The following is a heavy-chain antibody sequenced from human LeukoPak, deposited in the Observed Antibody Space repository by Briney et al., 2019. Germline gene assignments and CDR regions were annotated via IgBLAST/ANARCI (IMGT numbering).Heavy chain of an antibody. CDR3: ARDPGSSGTTFDY. V-gene: IGHV3-21*01. Sequence: GGSLRLSCAASGVTFSSYSMNWVRQAPGKGLEWVSSISSSSSYIYYADSVKGRFTISRDNAKNSLYLQMNSLRAEDTAVYYCARDPGSSGTTFDYWGQGTLVTVSS. D-gene: IGHD1-26*01. J-gene: IGHJ4*02. CDR2: ISSSSSYI. CDR1: GVTFSSYS.